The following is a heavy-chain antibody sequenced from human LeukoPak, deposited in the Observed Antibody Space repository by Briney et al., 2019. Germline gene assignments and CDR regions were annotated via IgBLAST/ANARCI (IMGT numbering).Heavy chain of an antibody. CDR3: AREDEWELLRAFDI. D-gene: IGHD1-26*01. Sequence: PGGSLRLSCAASGFTFSSYAMHWVRQAPGKGLEWVAVISYDGSNKYYADSVKGRFTISRDNSKNTLYLQMNSLRAEDTAVYYCAREDEWELLRAFDIWGQGTMVTVSS. CDR2: ISYDGSNK. J-gene: IGHJ3*02. V-gene: IGHV3-30-3*01. CDR1: GFTFSSYA.